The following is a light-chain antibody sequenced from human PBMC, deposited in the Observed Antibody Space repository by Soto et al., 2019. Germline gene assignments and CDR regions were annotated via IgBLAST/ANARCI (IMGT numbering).Light chain of an antibody. V-gene: IGKV3-15*01. Sequence: IVMTQSPATLPASPGERATLSCRTSQSVNSHLAWYQHKPGQAPRLLIYGASSRATSIPTRFSGSGSGNEFTLTIDSLQAEDFAIYFCQQYNNWPGTFGGGTRLEIK. CDR3: QQYNNWPGT. J-gene: IGKJ5*01. CDR2: GAS. CDR1: QSVNSH.